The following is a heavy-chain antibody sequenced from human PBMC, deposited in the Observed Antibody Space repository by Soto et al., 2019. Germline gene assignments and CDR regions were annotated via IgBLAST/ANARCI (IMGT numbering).Heavy chain of an antibody. Sequence: EVQLLESGGGLVQPRGSLRLSCAASGFTFSSYAMSWVRQAPGKGLEWVSIISGTSDSTYYADSVKGRFTISRDNSKNTLYWQMSSLRAEDTAVYYCAKIRGYSGYGYFDYWGQGALVTVSS. CDR2: ISGTSDST. CDR3: AKIRGYSGYGYFDY. CDR1: GFTFSSYA. D-gene: IGHD5-12*01. V-gene: IGHV3-23*01. J-gene: IGHJ4*02.